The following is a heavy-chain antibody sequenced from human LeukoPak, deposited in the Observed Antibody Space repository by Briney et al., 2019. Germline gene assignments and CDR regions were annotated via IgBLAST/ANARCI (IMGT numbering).Heavy chain of an antibody. CDR1: GGSISSSSYY. J-gene: IGHJ3*02. CDR3: ARYCSGGSCATAFDI. D-gene: IGHD2-15*01. CDR2: IYYSGST. V-gene: IGHV4-39*01. Sequence: SETLSLTCTVSGGSISSSSYYWGWIRQPPGKGLEWIGSIYYSGSTYYNPSLKSRVTISVDTSKNQFSLKLSSVTAADTAVYYCARYCSGGSCATAFDIWGQGTMVTVSS.